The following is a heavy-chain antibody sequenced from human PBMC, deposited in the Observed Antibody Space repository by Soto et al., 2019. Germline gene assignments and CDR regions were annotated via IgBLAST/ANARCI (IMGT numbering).Heavy chain of an antibody. CDR3: ARDPGKRSGWPIFAP. Sequence: EVQVVESGGALVQHGGSLRLSCAASGFSVSDYKMNWVRQAPGKGMEWISFIGYGGPTYYAGSVEGRFTIARDSGRNSLYLQMRTLRVEDTAMYYCARDPGKRSGWPIFAPWGQGCLVSFSS. CDR1: GFSVSDYK. CDR2: IGYGGPT. V-gene: IGHV3-48*01. D-gene: IGHD6-19*01. J-gene: IGHJ5*02.